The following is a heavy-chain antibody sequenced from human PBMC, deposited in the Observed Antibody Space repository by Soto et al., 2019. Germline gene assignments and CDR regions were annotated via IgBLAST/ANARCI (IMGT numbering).Heavy chain of an antibody. D-gene: IGHD4-17*01. CDR1: GFTFSSYG. V-gene: IGHV3-30*18. CDR3: AKDFTPWFGDYFYYYYGMDV. CDR2: MSYDGSK. Sequence: QVQLVESGGGVVQPGRSLRLSCAAAGFTFSSYGMHWVRQAPGTGLEWVAVMSYDGSKYYADTVKGRFTISRDNSKNTLYLQINSLRPEDTAVYYCAKDFTPWFGDYFYYYYGMDVCGQGTTVTVSS. J-gene: IGHJ6*02.